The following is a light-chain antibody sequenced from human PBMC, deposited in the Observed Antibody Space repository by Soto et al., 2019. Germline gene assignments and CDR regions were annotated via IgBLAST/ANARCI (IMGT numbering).Light chain of an antibody. CDR2: RND. CDR3: AAWDNGLRAWV. Sequence: QSVLTQPPSASGTPGQRVTISCSGSRSNIRYNYVYWYQHLPGMAPKLLIYRNDQRPSGVPDRFSGSKSGTSASLAISGLRSEDEADYYCAAWDNGLRAWVCGGGTKLTVL. CDR1: RSNIRYNY. V-gene: IGLV1-47*01. J-gene: IGLJ3*02.